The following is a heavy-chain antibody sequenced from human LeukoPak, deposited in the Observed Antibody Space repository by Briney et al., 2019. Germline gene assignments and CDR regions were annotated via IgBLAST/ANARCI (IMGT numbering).Heavy chain of an antibody. CDR1: GFTFSSYG. Sequence: HPGGTLRLSCAASGFTFSSYGMSWVRQAPGKGLEWVSAIETGGASTYYADSVKGRFSISRDNSKNTLYLHMNSLRAEDTAVYYCAKYDVKFDYSDSSGYYLDFWGQGTLVTVSS. CDR3: AKYDVKFDYSDSSGYYLDF. J-gene: IGHJ4*02. D-gene: IGHD3-22*01. V-gene: IGHV3-23*05. CDR2: IETGGAST.